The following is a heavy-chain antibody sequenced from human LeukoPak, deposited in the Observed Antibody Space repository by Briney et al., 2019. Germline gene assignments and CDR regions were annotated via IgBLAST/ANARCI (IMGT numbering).Heavy chain of an antibody. V-gene: IGHV3-21*01. CDR1: GFTFSSYS. D-gene: IGHD2-15*01. CDR2: ISSGSSYI. J-gene: IGHJ4*02. CDR3: ARSDGSVSTIDY. Sequence: GGSLRLSCAASGFTFSSYSMNWVRQAPGKGLEWVSSISSGSSYIYYADSVKGRFTISRDNAKNSLYLQMNSLRAEDTAVYYCARSDGSVSTIDYWGQGTLVTVSS.